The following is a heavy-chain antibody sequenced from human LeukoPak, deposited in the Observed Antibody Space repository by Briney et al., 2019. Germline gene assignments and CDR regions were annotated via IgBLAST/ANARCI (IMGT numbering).Heavy chain of an antibody. J-gene: IGHJ6*03. CDR1: GGSISSYY. Sequence: SETLSLTCTVSGGSISSYYWSWIRQPPGKGLEWIGYIYYSGSTNYNPSLKSRVTISVDTSKNQFSLKLSSVTAADTAVYYCARDRAPDYGHTGPGYYYYYMDVWGKGTTVTVSS. D-gene: IGHD4-17*01. CDR3: ARDRAPDYGHTGPGYYYYYMDV. CDR2: IYYSGST. V-gene: IGHV4-59*12.